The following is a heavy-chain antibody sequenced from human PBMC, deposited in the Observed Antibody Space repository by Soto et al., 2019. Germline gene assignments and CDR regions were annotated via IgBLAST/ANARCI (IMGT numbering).Heavy chain of an antibody. CDR1: GFTCSTYA. Sequence: QEQLVESGGGVVQPGRSLRLSCAASGFTCSTYAMHWVRQAPGKGLEWVAFISYDGSKTQHADSVKGRFTISRDNSKNTLYLQMTSLRAEDTAVYYCARETSGHQFGSWGQGTMVTVSS. V-gene: IGHV3-30-3*01. D-gene: IGHD1-26*01. J-gene: IGHJ4*02. CDR3: ARETSGHQFGS. CDR2: ISYDGSKT.